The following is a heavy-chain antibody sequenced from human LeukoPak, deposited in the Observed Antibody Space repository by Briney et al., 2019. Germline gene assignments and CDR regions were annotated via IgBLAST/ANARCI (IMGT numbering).Heavy chain of an antibody. CDR3: ARDLYYYDSSWFDP. D-gene: IGHD3-22*01. J-gene: IGHJ5*02. Sequence: PGRSLRLSCAASGFTFSSYGMHWVRQAPGKGLEWVAVIWYDGSNKYYADSVKGRFTISRDNSKNTLYLQMNSLRAEDTAVYYCARDLYYYDSSWFDPWGQGTLVTVSS. CDR1: GFTFSSYG. V-gene: IGHV3-33*01. CDR2: IWYDGSNK.